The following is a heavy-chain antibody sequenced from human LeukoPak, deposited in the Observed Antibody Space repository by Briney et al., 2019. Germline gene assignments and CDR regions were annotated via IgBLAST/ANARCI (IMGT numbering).Heavy chain of an antibody. Sequence: PGGSLRLSCAASGFTFSSYEMNWVRQAPGKGLEWVSYISSSGSTIYYADSVKGRFTISRDSTKNSLYLQMNSLRAEDTAVYYCARVRYSSGWYGGAYFDYWGQGTLVTVSS. D-gene: IGHD6-19*01. CDR3: ARVRYSSGWYGGAYFDY. V-gene: IGHV3-48*03. CDR1: GFTFSSYE. CDR2: ISSSGSTI. J-gene: IGHJ4*02.